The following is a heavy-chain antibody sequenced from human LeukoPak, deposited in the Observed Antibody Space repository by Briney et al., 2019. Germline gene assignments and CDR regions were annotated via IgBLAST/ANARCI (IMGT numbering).Heavy chain of an antibody. D-gene: IGHD4-17*01. CDR2: IYGGDSDT. Sequence: RASVKVSCKASGYTFTSYGISWVRQMPGKGLEWMGMIYGGDSDTRYSPSFQGQVTISADKSINTAYLQWSSLKASDTAMYYCARGYGIIWGQGTMVTVSP. V-gene: IGHV5-51*01. CDR1: GYTFTSYG. J-gene: IGHJ3*02. CDR3: ARGYGII.